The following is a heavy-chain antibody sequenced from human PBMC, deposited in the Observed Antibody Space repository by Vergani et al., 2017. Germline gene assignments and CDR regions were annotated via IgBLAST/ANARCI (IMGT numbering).Heavy chain of an antibody. CDR2: IIPIFGTA. CDR1: GGTFSSYA. Sequence: QVQLVQSGAEVKKPGSSVKVSCKASGGTFSSYAISWVRQAPGQGLEWLGGIIPIFGTANYAQQFQGRVTITADESTSTAYLELSSLRSEDTAVYYCAREKIEYSSSSAFQHWGQGTLVTVSS. CDR3: AREKIEYSSSSAFQH. D-gene: IGHD6-6*01. V-gene: IGHV1-69*12. J-gene: IGHJ1*01.